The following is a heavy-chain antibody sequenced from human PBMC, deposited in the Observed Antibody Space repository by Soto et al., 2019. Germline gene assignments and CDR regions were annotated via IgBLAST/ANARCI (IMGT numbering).Heavy chain of an antibody. CDR3: ARVYGDYPIDAFDI. D-gene: IGHD4-17*01. CDR2: ISYRGSPL. CDR1: GFTFSNYE. J-gene: IGHJ3*02. Sequence: EVQLVESGGGLVQPGGSLRLSCVGYGFTFSNYEMDWVRQAPGKGPEWLSHISYRGSPLYYADSVKGRFTISRDNAENSLYLQMNSLRVEDTAVYYCARVYGDYPIDAFDIWGQGTMVTVSS. V-gene: IGHV3-48*03.